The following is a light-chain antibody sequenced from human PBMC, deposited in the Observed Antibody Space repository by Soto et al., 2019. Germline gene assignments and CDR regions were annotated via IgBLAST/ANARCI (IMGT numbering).Light chain of an antibody. CDR3: SSYTSSTTYV. Sequence: QSALTQPASVSGSPGQSITISCTGTSSDIGAYNYVSWYQQHPGKAPKLIIYEVSNRPSGVSNRFSGSKSGNTASLTISGLQAEDEADYYCSSYTSSTTYVFATVTKLTVL. CDR1: SSDIGAYNY. CDR2: EVS. J-gene: IGLJ1*01. V-gene: IGLV2-14*01.